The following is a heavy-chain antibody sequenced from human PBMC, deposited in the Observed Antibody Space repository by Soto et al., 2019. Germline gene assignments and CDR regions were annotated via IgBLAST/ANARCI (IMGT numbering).Heavy chain of an antibody. V-gene: IGHV1-69*08. CDR3: ARDEGSYNMGTFPFSYMDV. CDR2: IIPILGTG. J-gene: IGHJ6*03. Sequence: QVQLVQSGPEVKKPGSSVKFSCKLSGGTFTSDTITWLRRAHGQGLGWMGRIIPILGTGHYAQKFQGRITITEDKSTNTGYMELSSLTSEDTAIYYCARDEGSYNMGTFPFSYMDVWGNGTTVTVSS. CDR1: GGTFTSDT. D-gene: IGHD3-10*01.